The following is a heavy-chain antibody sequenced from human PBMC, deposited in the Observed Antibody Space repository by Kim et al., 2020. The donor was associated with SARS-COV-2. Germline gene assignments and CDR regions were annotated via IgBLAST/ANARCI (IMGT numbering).Heavy chain of an antibody. CDR3: ARTRITMVRGVMAGDWFDP. J-gene: IGHJ5*02. V-gene: IGHV4-34*01. CDR1: GGSFSGYY. Sequence: SETLSLTCAVYGGSFSGYYWSWIHQPPGKGLEWIGEINHSGSTNYNPSLKSRVTISVDTSKNQFSLKLSSVTAADTAVYYCARTRITMVRGVMAGDWFDPWGQGTLVTVYS. CDR2: INHSGST. D-gene: IGHD3-10*01.